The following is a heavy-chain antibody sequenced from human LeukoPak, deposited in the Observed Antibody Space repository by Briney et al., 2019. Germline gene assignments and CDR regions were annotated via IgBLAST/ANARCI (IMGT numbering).Heavy chain of an antibody. CDR1: GYTFTNYY. Sequence: ASVKVSCKASGYTFTNYYMHWVRQAPGQGLEWMGIINPSGAGTGYAQNFQGRVTMTRDTSTSTVYMELSSLRSEDTAVYYCARDHTITMIVVVPAFDPWGQGTLVTVSS. D-gene: IGHD3-22*01. V-gene: IGHV1-46*01. J-gene: IGHJ5*02. CDR3: ARDHTITMIVVVPAFDP. CDR2: INPSGAGT.